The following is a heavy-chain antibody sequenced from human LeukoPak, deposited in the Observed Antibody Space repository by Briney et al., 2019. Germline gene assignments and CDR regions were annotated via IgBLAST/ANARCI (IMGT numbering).Heavy chain of an antibody. V-gene: IGHV3-53*01. CDR3: ARDRGVLRYFDY. J-gene: IGHJ4*02. CDR1: GFDVSSNY. CDR2: IYGGGST. D-gene: IGHD3-9*01. Sequence: GGSLRLSCAASGFDVSSNYMSWVRQAPGKGLEWVSVIYGGGSTYYADSVKGRFTMSRDNSKNTLYLQMNSLRAEDTAVYYCARDRGVLRYFDYWGQGTLVTVSS.